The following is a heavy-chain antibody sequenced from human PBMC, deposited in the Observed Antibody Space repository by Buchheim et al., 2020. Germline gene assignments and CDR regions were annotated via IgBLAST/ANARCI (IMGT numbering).Heavy chain of an antibody. V-gene: IGHV3-30-3*01. CDR2: ISYDGSNK. Sequence: QVQLVESGGGVVQPGRSLRLSCAASGFTFSSYAMHWVRQAPGKGLEWVAVISYDGSNKYYADSVKGRFTISRDNSKNTLYLQMNSLRAEDTAVYYCASGGRGFGSPYFDYWGQGTL. J-gene: IGHJ4*02. CDR3: ASGGRGFGSPYFDY. CDR1: GFTFSSYA. D-gene: IGHD3-10*01.